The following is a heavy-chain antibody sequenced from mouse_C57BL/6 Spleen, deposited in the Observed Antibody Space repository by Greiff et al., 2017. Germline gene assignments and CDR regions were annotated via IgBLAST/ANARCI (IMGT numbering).Heavy chain of an antibody. CDR2: IGPETGGT. D-gene: IGHD1-1*02. V-gene: IGHV1-15*01. Sequence: VQLQQSGAELVRPGASVTLSCKASGYTFTDYEMHWVKQTPVHGLEWIGAIGPETGGTAYNQKFKGKAILTADKSSSPAYMELRSLTSEDSAVYYCTRFGSYVRYFDYWGQGTTLTVSS. J-gene: IGHJ2*01. CDR3: TRFGSYVRYFDY. CDR1: GYTFTDYE.